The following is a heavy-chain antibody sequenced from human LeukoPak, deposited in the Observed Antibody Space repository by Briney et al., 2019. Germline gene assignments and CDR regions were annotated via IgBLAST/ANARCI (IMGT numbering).Heavy chain of an antibody. J-gene: IGHJ4*02. Sequence: SETLSLTCTVSGGSISSSSYYWGWIRQPPGKGLEWIGSIYYCGSTYYNPSLKSRVTISVDTSKNQFSLKLSSVTAADTAVYYCARGQYYYDSSGYYHFDYWGQGTLVTVSS. CDR3: ARGQYYYDSSGYYHFDY. CDR1: GGSISSSSYY. V-gene: IGHV4-39*01. CDR2: IYYCGST. D-gene: IGHD3-22*01.